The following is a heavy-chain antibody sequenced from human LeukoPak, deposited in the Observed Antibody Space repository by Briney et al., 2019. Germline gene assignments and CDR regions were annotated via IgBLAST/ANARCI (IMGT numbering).Heavy chain of an antibody. CDR1: GRSVSIGSYY. Sequence: SETLSLTCTVSGRSVSIGSYYWSWIRQPPGKGLEWIGYIYYSGSTNYNPSLKSRVTISVDTSKNQFSLKLSSVTAADTAVYYCAGGSGSYYYYGMDVWAKGPRSPSPQ. V-gene: IGHV4-61*01. J-gene: IGHJ6*04. D-gene: IGHD3-10*01. CDR2: IYYSGST. CDR3: AGGSGSYYYYGMDV.